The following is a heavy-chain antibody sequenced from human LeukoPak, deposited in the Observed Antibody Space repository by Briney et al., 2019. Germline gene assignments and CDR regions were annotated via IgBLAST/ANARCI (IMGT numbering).Heavy chain of an antibody. Sequence: ASVKVSCKASGYTFTSYDINWVQQATGQGLEWMGWMNPNSGNTGYAQKFQGRVTMTRNTSISTAYMELSSLRSEDTAVYYCARVSSGWYDYAFDIWGQGTLVTVSS. J-gene: IGHJ3*02. CDR1: GYTFTSYD. V-gene: IGHV1-8*01. D-gene: IGHD6-19*01. CDR3: ARVSSGWYDYAFDI. CDR2: MNPNSGNT.